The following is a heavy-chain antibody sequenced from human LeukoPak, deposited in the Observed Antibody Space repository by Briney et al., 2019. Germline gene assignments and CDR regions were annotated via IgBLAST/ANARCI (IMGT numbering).Heavy chain of an antibody. Sequence: PGGSLRLSCAASGFTFDDYAMHWVRQAPGKGLEWVSVISWNSGSIGYADSVKGRFTISRDNAKNSLYLQMNSLRAEDTALYYCAKDNSIVDTAMVSYFDYWGQGTLVTVSS. CDR2: ISWNSGSI. CDR3: AKDNSIVDTAMVSYFDY. CDR1: GFTFDDYA. J-gene: IGHJ4*02. V-gene: IGHV3-9*01. D-gene: IGHD5-18*01.